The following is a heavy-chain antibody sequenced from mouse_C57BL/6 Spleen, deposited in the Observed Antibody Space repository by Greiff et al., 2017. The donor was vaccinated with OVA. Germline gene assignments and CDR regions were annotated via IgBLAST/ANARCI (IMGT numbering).Heavy chain of an antibody. CDR1: GFSLTSYG. Sequence: VKVVESGPGLVQPSQSLSITCTVSGFSLTSYGVHWVRQSPGKGLEWLGVIWSGGSTDYNAAFISRLSISKDNSKSQVFFKMNSLQADDTAIYYCAGHYEVHAMDYWGQGTSVTVSS. CDR2: IWSGGST. V-gene: IGHV2-2*01. J-gene: IGHJ4*01. CDR3: AGHYEVHAMDY. D-gene: IGHD1-1*01.